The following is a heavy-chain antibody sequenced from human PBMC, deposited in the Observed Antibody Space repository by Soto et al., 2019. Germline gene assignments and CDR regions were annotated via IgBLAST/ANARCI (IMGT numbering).Heavy chain of an antibody. V-gene: IGHV1-2*02. CDR1: GYTFNAYY. J-gene: IGHJ4*02. D-gene: IGHD5-18*01. CDR2: INPNSDGT. CDR3: ARGLELWFGVDF. Sequence: QVQLVQSGAEVKKPGASVKVSCKASGYTFNAYYIHWVRQAPGQGLEWMGWINPNSDGTYYAQQFQGRVTLTRDTSITTAYMELSSLRSGDSAVYYCARGLELWFGVDFWGQGTLVTVPS.